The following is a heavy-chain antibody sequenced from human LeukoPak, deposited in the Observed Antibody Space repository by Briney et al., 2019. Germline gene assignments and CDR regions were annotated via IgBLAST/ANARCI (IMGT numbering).Heavy chain of an antibody. J-gene: IGHJ4*02. CDR3: RITMVRGVIQFDY. CDR2: ISAYNGNT. D-gene: IGHD3-10*01. Sequence: ASVKVSCKASGYTFTSYGISWVRQAPGQGLEWMGWISAYNGNTNYAQKFQGRVTMTTDTSTSTAYMELRSLRSDDTAVYYCRITMVRGVIQFDYWGQGTLVTVSS. V-gene: IGHV1-18*01. CDR1: GYTFTSYG.